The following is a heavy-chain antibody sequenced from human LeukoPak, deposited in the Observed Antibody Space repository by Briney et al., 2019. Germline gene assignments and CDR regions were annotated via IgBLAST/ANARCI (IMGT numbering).Heavy chain of an antibody. CDR3: ARGKLLRSVLGNNWFDP. CDR1: AYTFTGYY. CDR2: INPNSGGT. V-gene: IGHV1-2*02. J-gene: IGHJ5*02. D-gene: IGHD2-15*01. Sequence: ASVKVSCKASAYTFTGYYMHWVRQAPGQGLEWMGWINPNSGGTNYAQKFQGRVTMTRDTSISTAYMELSRLRSDDTAVYYCARGKLLRSVLGNNWFDPWGQGTLVTVSS.